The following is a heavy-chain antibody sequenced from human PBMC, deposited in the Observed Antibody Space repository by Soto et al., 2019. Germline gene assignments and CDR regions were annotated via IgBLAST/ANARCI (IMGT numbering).Heavy chain of an antibody. CDR2: VHTSGST. Sequence: WTRQKDGKGLKWIGRVHTSGSTTYNPSLKSRVTMSVDTSKSQVSLKLTSVTAGDRALYFCARENAVAGTAALALRGNGTAVPVSA. D-gene: IGHD6-13*01. J-gene: IGHJ6*04. V-gene: IGHV4-4*07. CDR3: ARENAVAGTAALAL.